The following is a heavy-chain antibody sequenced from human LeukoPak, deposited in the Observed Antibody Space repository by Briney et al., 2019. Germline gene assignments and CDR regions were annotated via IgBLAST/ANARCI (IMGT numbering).Heavy chain of an antibody. D-gene: IGHD3-16*01. CDR3: AKSGGASYWYFDL. V-gene: IGHV4-59*01. CDR2: IYYSGST. CDR1: GGSISSYY. Sequence: SETLSLTCTVSGGSISSYYWSWIRQPPGKGLEWIGYIYYSGSTNYNPSLKSRVSISVDRSRNQFSLKLSSVTAADTAVYYCAKSGGASYWYFDLWGRGTLVTVSS. J-gene: IGHJ2*01.